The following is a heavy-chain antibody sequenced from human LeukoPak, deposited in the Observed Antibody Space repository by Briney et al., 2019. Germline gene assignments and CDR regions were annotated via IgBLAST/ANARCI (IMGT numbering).Heavy chain of an antibody. V-gene: IGHV1-69*05. D-gene: IGHD6-13*01. CDR3: ARHPGVYSSSWSCDY. CDR2: ITPIFGTA. Sequence: SVKVSCKASGGTFSSYAISWVRQAPGQGLEWMGGITPIFGTANYAQKFQGRVTITTDESTSTAYMELSSLRSVDTAVYYCARHPGVYSSSWSCDYWGQGTLVTVSS. J-gene: IGHJ4*02. CDR1: GGTFSSYA.